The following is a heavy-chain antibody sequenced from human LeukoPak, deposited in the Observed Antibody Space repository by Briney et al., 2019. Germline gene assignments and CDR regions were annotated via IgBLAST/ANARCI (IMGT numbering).Heavy chain of an antibody. J-gene: IGHJ4*02. CDR3: ARDTSTAVAGARYYFDY. V-gene: IGHV1-46*01. Sequence: ASVKVSCKASGYTFTIYYMHWVRQAPGQGLEWMGIINPSGGSTSYAQKFQGRVTMTRDTSTSTVYMELSSLRSEDTAVYYCARDTSTAVAGARYYFDYWGQGTLVTVSS. CDR2: INPSGGST. D-gene: IGHD6-19*01. CDR1: GYTFTIYY.